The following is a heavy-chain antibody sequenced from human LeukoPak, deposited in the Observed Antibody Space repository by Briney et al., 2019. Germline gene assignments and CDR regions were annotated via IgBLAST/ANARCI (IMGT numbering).Heavy chain of an antibody. V-gene: IGHV3-23*01. Sequence: GGTLRLSCAASGFTFSSYGMSWVRQAPGKGLEWVSAISGSGGSTYYADSVKGRFTISRDNSKNTLYLQMNSLRAEDTAVYYCARDKGGSGSYPVKYAFDIWGQGTMVTVSS. CDR1: GFTFSSYG. D-gene: IGHD1-26*01. CDR2: ISGSGGST. CDR3: ARDKGGSGSYPVKYAFDI. J-gene: IGHJ3*02.